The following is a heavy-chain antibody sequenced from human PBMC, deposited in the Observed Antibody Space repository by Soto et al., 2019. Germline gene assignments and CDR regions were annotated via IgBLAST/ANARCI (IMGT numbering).Heavy chain of an antibody. Sequence: PSETLSLTCSLSTGSLSTFYWNWIRQPAGGKGLEWIGRIYASGSANYNPSLKSRVTMSVDTSKNQVSLKMNSVTAADTAMYFCARYAIHRGGWFAPWGQGTLVTVSS. D-gene: IGHD2-8*01. CDR1: TGSLSTFY. CDR3: ARYAIHRGGWFAP. CDR2: IYASGSA. V-gene: IGHV4-4*07. J-gene: IGHJ5*02.